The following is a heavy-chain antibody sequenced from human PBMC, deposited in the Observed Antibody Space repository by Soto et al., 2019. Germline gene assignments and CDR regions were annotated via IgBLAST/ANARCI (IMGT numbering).Heavy chain of an antibody. V-gene: IGHV4-4*02. J-gene: IGHJ6*02. CDR3: ARDRCISTSCYERGYYYYYGMDV. CDR2: IYHSGST. D-gene: IGHD2-2*01. Sequence: SVTLSLTCAVSGGSISSSNWWSRVRQPPGKGLEWIGEIYHSGSTNYNPSLKSRVTISVDKSKNQFSLKLSSVTAADTAVYYCARDRCISTSCYERGYYYYYGMDVWGQGTTVTVSS. CDR1: GGSISSSNW.